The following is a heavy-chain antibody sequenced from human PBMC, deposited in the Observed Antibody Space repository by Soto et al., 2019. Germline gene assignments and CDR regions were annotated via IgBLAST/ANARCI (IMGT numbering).Heavy chain of an antibody. V-gene: IGHV3-7*03. D-gene: IGHD2-2*01. J-gene: IGHJ6*02. CDR3: ARDRMPIQYNGLDV. CDR2: IKQDGSDT. CDR1: GFTFSGYY. Sequence: GGSLRLSCAASGFTFSGYYMSWVRQAPGKGLEWVANIKQDGSDTSYVDSVKGRFTISRDNAKNLLYLQMNSLRAEDTAVYYCARDRMPIQYNGLDVWGQGTKVTVSS.